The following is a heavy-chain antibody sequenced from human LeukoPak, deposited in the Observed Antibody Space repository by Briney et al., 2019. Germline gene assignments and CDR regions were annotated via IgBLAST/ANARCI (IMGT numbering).Heavy chain of an antibody. V-gene: IGHV4-59*01. CDR1: GGSISTSP. Sequence: PSETLSLTCTVSGGSISTSPWTWIRQPPGRGLEWIGYMYPSGSTNYNPSLKSRVTISVDTSKNQISLKLSSVTAADTAVYYCARGSGWYLPWGQGTLVTVSS. CDR2: MYPSGST. CDR3: ARGSGWYLP. J-gene: IGHJ5*02. D-gene: IGHD6-19*01.